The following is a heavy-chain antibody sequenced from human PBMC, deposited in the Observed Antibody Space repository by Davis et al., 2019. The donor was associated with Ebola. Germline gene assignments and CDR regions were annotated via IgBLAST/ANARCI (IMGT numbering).Heavy chain of an antibody. V-gene: IGHV3-23*03. D-gene: IGHD6-19*01. CDR3: ATTQWLREFDN. Sequence: GESLKISCAASGFTFSRYGMNWVRQAPGKGLEWVSVIYDQSTAYADSVRGRFIISRDKSNNTLYLEMNSLRVDDTAVYYCATTQWLREFDNWGQGTLVTVSS. CDR1: GFTFSRYG. CDR2: IYDQST. J-gene: IGHJ4*02.